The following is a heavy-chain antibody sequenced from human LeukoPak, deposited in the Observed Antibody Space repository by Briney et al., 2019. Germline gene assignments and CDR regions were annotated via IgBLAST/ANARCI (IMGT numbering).Heavy chain of an antibody. CDR3: AKGPRNGRYWDYYGSGSYYTPLGY. Sequence: GGSLRLSCAASGFTFSSYGMSWVRQAPGKGLEWVSAISGSGGSTYYADSVKGRFTISRDNSKNTLYLQMNSLRAEDTAVYYCAKGPRNGRYWDYYGSGSYYTPLGYWGQGTLVTVSS. D-gene: IGHD3-10*01. CDR2: ISGSGGST. J-gene: IGHJ4*02. V-gene: IGHV3-23*01. CDR1: GFTFSSYG.